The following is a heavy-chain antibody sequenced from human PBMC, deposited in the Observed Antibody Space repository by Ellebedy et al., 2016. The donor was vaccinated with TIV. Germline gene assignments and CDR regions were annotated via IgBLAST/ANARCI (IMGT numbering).Heavy chain of an antibody. D-gene: IGHD2-15*01. CDR2: IRSTGSDK. CDR3: SRGWSTPDS. J-gene: IGHJ4*02. Sequence: GESLKISCVASGFTFSNYNMNWVRQSPGKGLEWVSSIRSTGSDKYYAESVKGRFTISRDNAQDTLFLQMNSLRAEDTAVYFCSRGWSTPDSWGQGTLVTV. V-gene: IGHV3-21*06. CDR1: GFTFSNYN.